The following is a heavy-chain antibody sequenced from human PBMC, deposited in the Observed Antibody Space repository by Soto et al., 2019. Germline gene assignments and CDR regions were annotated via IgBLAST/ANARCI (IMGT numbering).Heavy chain of an antibody. Sequence: QITLKESGPTLVKPTQTLTLTCSFSGFSLSTGGVGVGWIRQPPGKALEWLALIYWDDEKRYSPSLKSRLTITKDTSKNQVVLTITNMGPADTAKYYCAHRRGGGTQGEIFDYWGQGTLVTVSS. J-gene: IGHJ4*02. CDR2: IYWDDEK. D-gene: IGHD3-16*01. V-gene: IGHV2-5*02. CDR1: GFSLSTGGVG. CDR3: AHRRGGGTQGEIFDY.